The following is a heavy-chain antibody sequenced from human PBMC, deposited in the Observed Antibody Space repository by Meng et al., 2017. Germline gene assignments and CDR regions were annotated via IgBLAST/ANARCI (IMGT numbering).Heavy chain of an antibody. CDR2: IYWDDDK. J-gene: IGHJ4*02. CDR1: GFSLSTSGVG. V-gene: IGHV2-5*02. CDR3: AHRPRFRWYFDY. Sequence: SDPTLVKPTQTLTLTCTFSGFSLSTSGVGVGWIRQPPGKALEWLALIYWDDDKRYSPSLKSRLTITKDTSKNQVVLTMTNMDPVDTATYYCAHRPRFRWYFDYWGQGTLVTVSS. D-gene: IGHD3-16*02.